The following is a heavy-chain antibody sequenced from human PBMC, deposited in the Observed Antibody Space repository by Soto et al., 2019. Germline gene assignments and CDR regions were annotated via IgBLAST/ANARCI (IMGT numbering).Heavy chain of an antibody. CDR1: GFTFSDHY. Sequence: GGSLRLSCVASGFTFSDHYMTWIRQAPGKGLEWLSYISTSSSYTNYADYVKGRFTISRDNAMNSLYLQMNSLRAEDTAVYYCARLRLTGYFDYWGQGTLVTVSS. CDR2: ISTSSSYT. J-gene: IGHJ4*02. V-gene: IGHV3-11*03. CDR3: ARLRLTGYFDY.